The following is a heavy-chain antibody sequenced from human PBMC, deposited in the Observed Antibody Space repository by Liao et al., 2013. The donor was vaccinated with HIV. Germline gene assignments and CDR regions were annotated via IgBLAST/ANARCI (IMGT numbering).Heavy chain of an antibody. J-gene: IGHJ4*02. D-gene: IGHD7-27*01. CDR2: IYYSGST. CDR3: ARGEKALGQTDY. Sequence: QLQLQESGPGLVKPSETLSLTCTVSGGSISSSSYYWGWIRQPPGKGLEWIGSIYYSGSTYYNPSLKSRVTISVDTSKNQFSLKLSSVTAADTAVYYCARGEKALGQTDYWAREPWSPSPQ. V-gene: IGHV4-39*07. CDR1: GGSISSSSYY.